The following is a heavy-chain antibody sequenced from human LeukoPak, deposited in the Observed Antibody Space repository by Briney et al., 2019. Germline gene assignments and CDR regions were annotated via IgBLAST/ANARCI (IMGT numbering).Heavy chain of an antibody. J-gene: IGHJ6*04. CDR3: AAPGGPETYYYYGMDV. CDR1: GYTFTSYG. V-gene: IGHV1-18*04. Sequence: TSAKVSCTASGYTFTSYGISWVRQAPGQRLEWMGWISAYNGNTNNAQKLQGRVTMTTDTSTSTAYMELRGLRSDDTAVSYCAAPGGPETYYYYGMDVWGKGTTVTVSS. CDR2: ISAYNGNT. D-gene: IGHD3-16*01.